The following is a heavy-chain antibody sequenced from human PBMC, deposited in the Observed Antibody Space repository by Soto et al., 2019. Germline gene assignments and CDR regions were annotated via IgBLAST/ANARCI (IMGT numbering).Heavy chain of an antibody. CDR2: IWYDGSYK. Sequence: QVQLVESGGGVVQPGRSLRLSCAASGFTFSSYGMHWVRQAPGKGLEWVAVIWYDGSYKYYADSVKGRFTISRDNSKNTLYLQMNSLRPEDTAVYYSARDYLVVPHRVIDYWGQGTLVTVSS. D-gene: IGHD2-2*01. J-gene: IGHJ4*02. V-gene: IGHV3-33*01. CDR1: GFTFSSYG. CDR3: ARDYLVVPHRVIDY.